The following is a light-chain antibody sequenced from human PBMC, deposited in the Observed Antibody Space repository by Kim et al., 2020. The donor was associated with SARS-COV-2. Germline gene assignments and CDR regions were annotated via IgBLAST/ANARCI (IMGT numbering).Light chain of an antibody. CDR3: STWDNSLSAWV. J-gene: IGLJ3*02. V-gene: IGLV10-54*04. CDR1: SNNVGNEG. Sequence: QTATLTCPGNSNNVGNEGAAWLQQHQGHPPKLLSYRNNNRPSGISDRFSASRSGNTASLTITGLQPEDEADYYCSTWDNSLSAWVFGGGTQLTVL. CDR2: RNN.